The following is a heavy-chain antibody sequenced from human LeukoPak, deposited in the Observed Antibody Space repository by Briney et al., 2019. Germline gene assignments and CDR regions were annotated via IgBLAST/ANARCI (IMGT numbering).Heavy chain of an antibody. CDR1: GDTISSGDYY. CDR2: INYSGGT. Sequence: SETLSLTCTVSGDTISSGDYYCDWIRQPPGKGLEWIGDINYSGGTYYNPSLKSRVTMSVDPSKNQFSLKLSSVTAEDTAVYYCARHRRGNNWFDPWGQGTLATVSS. V-gene: IGHV4-39*01. J-gene: IGHJ5*02. CDR3: ARHRRGNNWFDP.